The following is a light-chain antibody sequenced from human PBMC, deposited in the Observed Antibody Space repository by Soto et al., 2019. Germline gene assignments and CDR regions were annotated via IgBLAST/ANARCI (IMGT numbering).Light chain of an antibody. CDR2: GAS. CDR1: QSVSSSY. V-gene: IGKV3-20*01. Sequence: EIVLTQSPGTLSLSPGERATLSCRASQSVSSSYLAWYQQKPGQAPRLLIYGASSRATGIPDRFSDSGSGTDFTLTISRLEPEDFAVYYCQQYVNSPGTFGQGTKGEIK. CDR3: QQYVNSPGT. J-gene: IGKJ1*01.